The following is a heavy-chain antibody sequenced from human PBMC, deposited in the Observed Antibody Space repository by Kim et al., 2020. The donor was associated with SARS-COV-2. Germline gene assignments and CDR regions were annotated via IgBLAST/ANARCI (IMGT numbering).Heavy chain of an antibody. CDR1: GFRVNRYA. J-gene: IGHJ6*02. V-gene: IGHV3-30*04. D-gene: IGHD4-17*01. CDR3: ARADDDSAYYGMDD. Sequence: GGSLRLSCVASGFRVNRYAMHWVRQAPGKGLEWVAFISNDGRPIFDADSVKGRLTISRDTSKNTLSLQMNSLRGEDTAVYYCARADDDSAYYGMDDWGQG. CDR2: ISNDGRPI.